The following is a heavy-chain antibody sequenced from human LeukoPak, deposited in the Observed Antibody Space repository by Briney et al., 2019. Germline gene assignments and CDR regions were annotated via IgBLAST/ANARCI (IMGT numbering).Heavy chain of an antibody. V-gene: IGHV3-23*01. CDR2: TSISGEST. J-gene: IGHJ4*02. CDR3: AKEEVPNDY. Sequence: PGGSLRLSCEVSGFTFSSSAMSWVRQAPGKGLEWVSGTSISGESTYYADSVQGRFTISRDNSKNTLYLQMYDLRVEDTAVFYCAKEEVPNDYWGQGILVTVSS. CDR1: GFTFSSSA.